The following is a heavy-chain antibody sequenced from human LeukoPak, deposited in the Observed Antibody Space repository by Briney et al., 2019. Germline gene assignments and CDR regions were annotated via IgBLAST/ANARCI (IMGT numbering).Heavy chain of an antibody. CDR3: ARAKYYYDSSGYSGRQYYYYGMDV. D-gene: IGHD3-22*01. Sequence: SVTVSSAASGGTSSIYAISWVRQAPGQGLEWMGGIIPIFGTANYAQKFQGRVTITADESTSTAYMELSSLRSEDTAVYYCARAKYYYDSSGYSGRQYYYYGMDVWGQGTTVTVSS. CDR1: GGTSSIYA. CDR2: IIPIFGTA. J-gene: IGHJ6*02. V-gene: IGHV1-69*13.